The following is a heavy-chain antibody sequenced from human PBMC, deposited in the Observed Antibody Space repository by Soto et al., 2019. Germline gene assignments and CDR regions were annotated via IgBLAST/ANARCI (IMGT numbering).Heavy chain of an antibody. Sequence: SETLSLTCTVSGGSISSSSYYWGWIRQPPGKGLEWIGSIYYSGSTYYNPSLKSRVTISVDTSKNQFSLKLSSVTAADTAVYYCARHQARLGFDYWGQGTLVTVSS. V-gene: IGHV4-39*01. J-gene: IGHJ4*02. CDR1: GGSISSSSYY. D-gene: IGHD6-19*01. CDR3: ARHQARLGFDY. CDR2: IYYSGST.